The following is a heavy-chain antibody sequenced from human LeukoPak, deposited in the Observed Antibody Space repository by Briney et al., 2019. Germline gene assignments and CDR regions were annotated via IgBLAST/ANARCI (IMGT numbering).Heavy chain of an antibody. CDR2: INPNSGGT. Sequence: ASVKVSCKVSGYTFTGYYMHWVRQAPGQGLEWMGWINPNSGGTNYAQKFQGRVTMTRNTSISTAYMELSSLRSEDTAVYYCARGAVFGWLRWLEYYFDYWGQGTLVTVSS. CDR1: GYTFTGYY. J-gene: IGHJ4*02. D-gene: IGHD5-12*01. CDR3: ARGAVFGWLRWLEYYFDY. V-gene: IGHV1-2*02.